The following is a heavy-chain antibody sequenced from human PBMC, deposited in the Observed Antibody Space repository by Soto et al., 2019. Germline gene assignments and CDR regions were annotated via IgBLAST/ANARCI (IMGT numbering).Heavy chain of an antibody. CDR3: AKSALLEWLFYGMDV. J-gene: IGHJ6*02. D-gene: IGHD3-3*02. Sequence: QVQLVESGGGVVQPGRSLRLSCAASGFTFSSYGMHWVRQAPGKGLEWVAVISYDGSNKYYADSVKGRFTISRDNSKNTLYLQMNSLRAEDTAVYYCAKSALLEWLFYGMDVWGQGTTVTVS. CDR2: ISYDGSNK. CDR1: GFTFSSYG. V-gene: IGHV3-30*18.